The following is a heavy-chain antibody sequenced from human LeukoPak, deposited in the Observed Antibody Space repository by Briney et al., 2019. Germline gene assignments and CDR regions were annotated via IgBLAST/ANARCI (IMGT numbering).Heavy chain of an antibody. CDR1: GGSFSGYY. D-gene: IGHD6-19*01. J-gene: IGHJ4*02. Sequence: PSETLSLTCAVYGGSFSGYYWSWIRQPPGKGLEWIGEINHSGSTNYNPSLKSRVTISVDTSKNQLSLKLSSVTAADTAVYYCARIIAVAGTLAFDYWGQGTRVTVSS. CDR2: INHSGST. CDR3: ARIIAVAGTLAFDY. V-gene: IGHV4-34*01.